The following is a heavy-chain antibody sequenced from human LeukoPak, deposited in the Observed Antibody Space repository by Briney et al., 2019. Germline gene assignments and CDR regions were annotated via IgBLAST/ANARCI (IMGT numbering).Heavy chain of an antibody. V-gene: IGHV3-23*01. D-gene: IGHD1-7*01. CDR3: ARAFPLELRGPLDY. J-gene: IGHJ4*02. Sequence: PGGSLRLSCAASAFTFSDYAMTRVRQAPGKGLEWVSVVSGSGGSTYYTDSVKGRFTISRDNSKNTLFLQMNSLRAEDTAVYYCARAFPLELRGPLDYWGQGTLVTVSS. CDR1: AFTFSDYA. CDR2: VSGSGGST.